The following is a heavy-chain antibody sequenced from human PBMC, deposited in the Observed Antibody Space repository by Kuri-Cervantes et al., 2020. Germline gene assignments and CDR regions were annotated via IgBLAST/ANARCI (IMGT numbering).Heavy chain of an antibody. Sequence: SCTVSGGSISSGGYYWSWIRQHPGKGLEWIGYIYYSGSTYYNPSLKSRVTISVDTSKNQFSLKLSSVTAADTAVYYCARDVPYCSGGSCYSFIDYWGQGTLVTVSS. CDR3: ARDVPYCSGGSCYSFIDY. D-gene: IGHD2-15*01. V-gene: IGHV4-31*02. CDR1: GGSISSGGYY. CDR2: IYYSGST. J-gene: IGHJ4*02.